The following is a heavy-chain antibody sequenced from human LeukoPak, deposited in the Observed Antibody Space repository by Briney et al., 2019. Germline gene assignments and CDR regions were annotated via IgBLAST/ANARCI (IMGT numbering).Heavy chain of an antibody. CDR2: INPNSGGT. J-gene: IGHJ6*03. Sequence: ASVKVSCKASGYTFTGYYMHWVRQAPGQGLEWMGWINPNSGGTNYAQKFQGRVTMTGDTSISTAYMELSRLRSDDTAVYYCARVGMGIFGVVGSYYYYMDVWGKGTTVTVSS. CDR3: ARVGMGIFGVVGSYYYYMDV. D-gene: IGHD3-3*01. V-gene: IGHV1-2*02. CDR1: GYTFTGYY.